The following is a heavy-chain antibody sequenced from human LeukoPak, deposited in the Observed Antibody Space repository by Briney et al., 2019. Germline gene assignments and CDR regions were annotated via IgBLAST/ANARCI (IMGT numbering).Heavy chain of an antibody. D-gene: IGHD6-13*01. Sequence: GGSLRLSCTASGFTFSSYWMSWVRQAPGKGLEWVANIKQDGSEKYYVDSVKGRFTISRDNAKNSLYLQMNSLRAEDTAVYYCASRQQQLYNWFDPWGQGTLVTVSS. J-gene: IGHJ5*02. CDR3: ASRQQQLYNWFDP. CDR1: GFTFSSYW. CDR2: IKQDGSEK. V-gene: IGHV3-7*01.